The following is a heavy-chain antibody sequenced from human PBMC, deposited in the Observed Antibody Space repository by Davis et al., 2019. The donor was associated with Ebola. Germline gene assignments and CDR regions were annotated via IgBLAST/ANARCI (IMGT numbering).Heavy chain of an antibody. Sequence: GESLKISCAASGFTFSSYAMHWVRQAPGKGLEWVAVISYDGSNKYYADSVKGRFTISRDNSKNTLYLQMDSLRAEDTAVYYCARDPGYSSGITSFDPWGQGTQVTVSS. V-gene: IGHV3-30*14. CDR3: ARDPGYSSGITSFDP. CDR2: ISYDGSNK. J-gene: IGHJ5*02. D-gene: IGHD3-16*02. CDR1: GFTFSSYA.